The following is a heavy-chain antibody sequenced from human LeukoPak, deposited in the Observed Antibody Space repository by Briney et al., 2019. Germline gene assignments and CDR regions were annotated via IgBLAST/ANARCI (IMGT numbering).Heavy chain of an antibody. D-gene: IGHD3-16*01. Sequence: GGSLRLSCIASGFTFSSYGMTWVRQASGKGPEWASAIVADGATTYYADSVRGRFTISRDNSKNTLYLQMDSLRAEDTALYYCAKDTPSWGTGYYFDYWGQGTLVTVSS. V-gene: IGHV3-23*01. CDR1: GFTFSSYG. CDR3: AKDTPSWGTGYYFDY. CDR2: IVADGATT. J-gene: IGHJ4*02.